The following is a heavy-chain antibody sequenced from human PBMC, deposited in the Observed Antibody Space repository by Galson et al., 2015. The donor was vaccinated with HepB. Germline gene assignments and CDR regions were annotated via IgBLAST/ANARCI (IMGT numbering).Heavy chain of an antibody. Sequence: SETLSLTCSVSGGSISSSSYYWGWIRLPPGKGLEWIASIYFRGSTYYNPTLKSRVTMSVDTSKNQFSLKLNSVTAADTAIYYCASQGLNDYWGQGILVAVSS. CDR3: ASQGLNDY. J-gene: IGHJ4*02. V-gene: IGHV4-39*01. CDR2: IYFRGST. D-gene: IGHD3/OR15-3a*01. CDR1: GGSISSSSYY.